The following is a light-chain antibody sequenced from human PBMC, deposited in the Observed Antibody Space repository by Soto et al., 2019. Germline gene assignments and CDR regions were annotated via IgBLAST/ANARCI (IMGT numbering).Light chain of an antibody. Sequence: EIVMTQSPATLSVSPGERGTLSCMASQSVNSNLAWYQQRPGQAPRLLIYDASTRATGIPDRFSGSGSGTDFTLTISRLEPEDFAVYYCQQYGSSRSITFGQGTRLEIK. CDR1: QSVNSN. CDR2: DAS. V-gene: IGKV3-20*01. J-gene: IGKJ5*01. CDR3: QQYGSSRSIT.